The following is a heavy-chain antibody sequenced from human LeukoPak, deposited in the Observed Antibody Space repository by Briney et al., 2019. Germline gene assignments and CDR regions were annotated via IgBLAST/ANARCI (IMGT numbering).Heavy chain of an antibody. Sequence: PGGSLRLSCAASGFTFRSYGMHWVRQAPGKGLEWVAIIRYDGTNKYYADSVKGRFTISRDNSKNTLYLQMNSLRAEDTAVYYCARGHTAVTRHFDFWGQGTLVTVSS. J-gene: IGHJ4*02. V-gene: IGHV3-30*02. CDR1: GFTFRSYG. CDR3: ARGHTAVTRHFDF. D-gene: IGHD4-17*01. CDR2: IRYDGTNK.